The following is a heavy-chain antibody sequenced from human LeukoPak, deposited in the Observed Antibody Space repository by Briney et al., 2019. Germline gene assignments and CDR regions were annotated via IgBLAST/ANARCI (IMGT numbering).Heavy chain of an antibody. V-gene: IGHV4-39*01. CDR2: IYYSGST. CDR1: GGSISSSSYY. J-gene: IGHJ4*02. D-gene: IGHD6-19*01. CDR3: ASVPRIAVAAVPDY. Sequence: PSETLSLTCAVSGGSISSSSYYWGWIRQPPGKGLEWIGSIYYSGSTYYNPSLKSRVTISVDTSKNQFSLKLSSVTAADTAVYYCASVPRIAVAAVPDYWGQGTLVTVSS.